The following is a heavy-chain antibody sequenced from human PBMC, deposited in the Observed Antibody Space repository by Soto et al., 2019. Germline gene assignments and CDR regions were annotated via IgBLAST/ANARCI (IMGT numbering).Heavy chain of an antibody. D-gene: IGHD4-17*01. CDR3: ARVKFNPNYGDLYFDY. J-gene: IGHJ4*02. V-gene: IGHV4-4*02. Sequence: QVQLQESGPGLVKPSGTLSLTCAVSSGSISSSNWWSWVRQPPGKGLEWIGEIYHSGSTNYNPSLKSRVTISVDKTKNQFSLKLSSVTAADTAVYYCARVKFNPNYGDLYFDYWGQGTLVTVSS. CDR2: IYHSGST. CDR1: SGSISSSNW.